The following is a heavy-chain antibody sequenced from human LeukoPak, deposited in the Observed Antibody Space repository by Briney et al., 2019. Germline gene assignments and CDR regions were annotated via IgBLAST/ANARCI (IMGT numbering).Heavy chain of an antibody. Sequence: SETLSLTSSVSGGSLSSYYWCCMRPPPRKGLEWVGYFYYSGSTNYNPSLRSRVTISVDTSKNQFSLKLSSVTAADTAVYYCARGEDGTGDYRPTYFDSWGQGTLVTVSS. D-gene: IGHD4-17*01. CDR3: ARGEDGTGDYRPTYFDS. CDR2: FYYSGST. J-gene: IGHJ4*02. CDR1: GGSLSSYY. V-gene: IGHV4-59*08.